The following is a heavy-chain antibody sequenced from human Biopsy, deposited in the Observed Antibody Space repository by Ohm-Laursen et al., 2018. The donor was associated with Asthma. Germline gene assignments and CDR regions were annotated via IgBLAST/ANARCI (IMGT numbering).Heavy chain of an antibody. J-gene: IGHJ3*01. D-gene: IGHD3-9*01. CDR1: GYNFISFA. CDR2: VNTGNGDT. Sequence: ASVKVSCKASGYNFISFAIHWVRQAPGQRLEWMGWVNTGNGDTKYSQKFQGRVTITRDTSASTAYMELRNLRSEDTATYYCARTYYDFLTGQVKDVFGVWGQGTMVTVSS. V-gene: IGHV1-3*04. CDR3: ARTYYDFLTGQVKDVFGV.